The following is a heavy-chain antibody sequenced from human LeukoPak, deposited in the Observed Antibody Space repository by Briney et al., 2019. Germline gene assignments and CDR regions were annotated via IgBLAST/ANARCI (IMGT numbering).Heavy chain of an antibody. Sequence: ASVKVSCKASGYTFTGYYMHWVRQAPGQGLEWMGWINPNSGGTNFAQKFQGRVTMTRDTSISTAYMELSRLRSDDTAVYYCARESMTVAATDYWGQGTLVTVSS. D-gene: IGHD6-19*01. CDR3: ARESMTVAATDY. J-gene: IGHJ4*02. CDR1: GYTFTGYY. CDR2: INPNSGGT. V-gene: IGHV1-2*02.